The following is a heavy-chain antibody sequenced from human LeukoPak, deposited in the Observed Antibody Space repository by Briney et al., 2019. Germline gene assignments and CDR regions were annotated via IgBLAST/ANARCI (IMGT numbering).Heavy chain of an antibody. CDR3: WGLRYFDWLLGYNWFDP. D-gene: IGHD3-9*01. CDR2: IKSKTDGGTT. CDR1: GFTFSNAW. J-gene: IGHJ5*02. V-gene: IGHV3-15*01. Sequence: GGSLRLFCAASGFTFSNAWMSWVRQAPGKGLEWVGRIKSKTDGGTTDYAAPVKGRFTISRDDSKNTLYLQMNSLKTEDTAVYYCWGLRYFDWLLGYNWFDPWVQGTLVTVSS.